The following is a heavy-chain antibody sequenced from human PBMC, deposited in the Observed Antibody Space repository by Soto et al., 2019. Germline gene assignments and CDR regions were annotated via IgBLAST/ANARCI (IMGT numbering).Heavy chain of an antibody. V-gene: IGHV4-34*01. CDR3: ARGHVDTAMVFVYYGMDV. CDR2: INHSGST. D-gene: IGHD5-18*01. Sequence: SETLSLTCTVSGGSISSYYWSWIRRPPGKGLEWIGDINHSGSTNYNPSLKSRVTISVDTSKNQFSLKLSSVTAADTAVYYCARGHVDTAMVFVYYGMDVWGQGTTVTVSS. J-gene: IGHJ6*02. CDR1: GGSISSYY.